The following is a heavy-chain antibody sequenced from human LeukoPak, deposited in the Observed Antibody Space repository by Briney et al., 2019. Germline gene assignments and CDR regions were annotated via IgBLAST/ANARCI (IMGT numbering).Heavy chain of an antibody. V-gene: IGHV5-51*01. CDR1: GYSFTYYF. CDR3: ARHLGGDRTSGYYNY. Sequence: GESLKISCKASGYSFTYYFIAWVRQMPGKGLEWMGIIYPGDSDTKYSPSFQGQVTISADKSTNTAYLQWSSLEASDTAMYYRARHLGGDRTSGYYNYWGQGTLVTVSS. J-gene: IGHJ4*02. CDR2: IYPGDSDT. D-gene: IGHD3-3*01.